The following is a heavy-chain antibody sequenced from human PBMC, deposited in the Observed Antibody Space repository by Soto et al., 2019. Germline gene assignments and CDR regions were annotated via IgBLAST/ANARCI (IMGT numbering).Heavy chain of an antibody. J-gene: IGHJ6*02. CDR3: ARNGGDYGLSYYYYGMDV. V-gene: IGHV4-59*01. CDR1: GGSISSYY. CDR2: IYYSGST. D-gene: IGHD4-17*01. Sequence: QVQLQESGPGLVKPSETLSLTCTVSGGSISSYYWSWIRQPPGKGLEWIGYIYYSGSTNYNPSLKIRVTISVDTSKNQFSLKLSSVTAADTAVYYCARNGGDYGLSYYYYGMDVWGQGTTVTVSS.